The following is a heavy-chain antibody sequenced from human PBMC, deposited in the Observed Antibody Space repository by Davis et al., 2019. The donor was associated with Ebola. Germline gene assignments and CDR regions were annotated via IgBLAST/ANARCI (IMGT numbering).Heavy chain of an antibody. CDR3: ALTNIPVADPAHFDS. V-gene: IGHV5-51*01. CDR2: IYPGDSDT. D-gene: IGHD6-19*01. Sequence: GESLKISCHGSGYTLSSYWIAWVRQMPGKGLEWMGIIYPGDSDTRYSPSFQGQVTISADRSTSTAYLQWSSLKASDTAMYYCALTNIPVADPAHFDSWGQGALVTVSS. J-gene: IGHJ4*02. CDR1: GYTLSSYW.